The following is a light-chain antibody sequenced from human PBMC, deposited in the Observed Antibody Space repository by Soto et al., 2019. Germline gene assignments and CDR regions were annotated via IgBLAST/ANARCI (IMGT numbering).Light chain of an antibody. CDR1: SSDVGGYNY. V-gene: IGLV2-14*01. J-gene: IGLJ1*01. Sequence: QSALTQPASVSGSPGQSITISCTGTSSDVGGYNYVSWYQQHPGKAPNIMIYDVSNRPSGVSNRFSGSKSGNTASLTISGLQAEDEADYYCSSYTSSSTPYVFGTGTKLTVL. CDR3: SSYTSSSTPYV. CDR2: DVS.